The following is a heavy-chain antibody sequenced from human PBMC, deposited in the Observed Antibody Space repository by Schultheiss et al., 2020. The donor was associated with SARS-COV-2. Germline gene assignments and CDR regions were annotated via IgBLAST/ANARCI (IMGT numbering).Heavy chain of an antibody. CDR2: IIPIFGTA. CDR1: GYTLTELS. CDR3: ARGFGGNYYYYGMDV. J-gene: IGHJ6*02. D-gene: IGHD3-16*01. Sequence: ASVKVSCKVSGYTLTELSMHWVRQAPGKGLEWMGGIIPIFGTANYAQKFQGRVTMTRNTSISTAYMELSSLRSEDTAVYYCARGFGGNYYYYGMDVWGQGTTVTV. V-gene: IGHV1-24*01.